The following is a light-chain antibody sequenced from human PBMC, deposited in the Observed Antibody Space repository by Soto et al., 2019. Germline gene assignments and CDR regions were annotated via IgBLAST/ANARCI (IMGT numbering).Light chain of an antibody. V-gene: IGKV4-1*01. CDR2: WAS. CDR1: QSVLYSSNKKNY. Sequence: DIVMTQSPDSLAVSLGERATINCKSSQSVLYSSNKKNYLAWHQQKPGQPPKLLIYWASTRESGVPDRFNGSGSGTDFTLTISSLQAEDVAVYYCQQYYSIPHTFGQGTKLEIK. CDR3: QQYYSIPHT. J-gene: IGKJ2*01.